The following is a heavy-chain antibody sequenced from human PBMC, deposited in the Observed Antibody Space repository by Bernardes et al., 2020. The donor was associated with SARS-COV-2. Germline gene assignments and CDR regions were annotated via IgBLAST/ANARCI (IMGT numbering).Heavy chain of an antibody. V-gene: IGHV4-59*01. Sequence: SETLSLTCTVSGGSISSYYWSWIRQPPGKGLEWIGNIYYSGSTNYNPSLKSRVTISVDTSKNQVSLKLSSVTAADTAVYYCARVTQSSGWLQNVYYFDPWGQGTLVTVSS. CDR1: GGSISSYY. CDR3: ARVTQSSGWLQNVYYFDP. D-gene: IGHD5-12*01. CDR2: IYYSGST. J-gene: IGHJ4*02.